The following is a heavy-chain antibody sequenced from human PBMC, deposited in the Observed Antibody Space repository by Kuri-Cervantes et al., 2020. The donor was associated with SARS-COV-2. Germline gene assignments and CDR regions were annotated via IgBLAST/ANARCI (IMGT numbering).Heavy chain of an antibody. CDR1: GGSISSYY. Sequence: SETLSLTCTVSGGSISSYYWSWIRQPPGKGLEWIGYIYYSGSTNYNPSLKSRVTISVDKSKNQFSLKLSSVTAADTAVYYCARESEAAAAFAYWGQGTQVHVSS. CDR2: IYYSGST. J-gene: IGHJ4*02. CDR3: ARESEAAAAFAY. V-gene: IGHV4-59*01. D-gene: IGHD6-13*01.